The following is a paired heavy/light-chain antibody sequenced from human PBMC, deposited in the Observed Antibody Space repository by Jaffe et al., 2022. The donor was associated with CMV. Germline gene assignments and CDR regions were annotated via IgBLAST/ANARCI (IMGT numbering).Light chain of an antibody. V-gene: IGKV3-20*01. CDR2: GAS. Sequence: EIVLTQSPGTLSLSPGERATLSCRASQSVSSSYLAWYQQKPGQAPRLLIYGASSRATGIPDRFSGSGSGTDFTLTISRLEPEDFAVYYCQQYGSSPPGTFGQGTKVEIK. J-gene: IGKJ1*01. CDR1: QSVSSSY. CDR3: QQYGSSPPGT.
Heavy chain of an antibody. CDR2: ISSSGSTI. D-gene: IGHD3-16*01. J-gene: IGHJ4*02. CDR1: GFTFSSYE. CDR3: ARVGYDYVWGKNYYFDY. V-gene: IGHV3-48*03. Sequence: EVQLVESGGGLVQPGGSLRLSCAASGFTFSSYEMNWVRQAPGKGLEWVSYISSSGSTIYYADSVKGRFTISRDNAKNSLYLQMNSLRAEDTAVYYCARVGYDYVWGKNYYFDYWGQGTLVTVSS.